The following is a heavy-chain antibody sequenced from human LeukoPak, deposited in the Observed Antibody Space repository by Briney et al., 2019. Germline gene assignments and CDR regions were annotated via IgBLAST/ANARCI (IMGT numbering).Heavy chain of an antibody. V-gene: IGHV3-NL1*01. Sequence: GGSLRLSCAASGFTFSSYSMNWVRQAPGKGLECVSVIYSGGNTYYADSVKGRFTISRDNSKNTLYLQMNSLRPEDTAVFYCAKTPTLYYYMDVWGKGTTVTISS. CDR3: AKTPTLYYYMDV. J-gene: IGHJ6*03. CDR2: IYSGGNT. CDR1: GFTFSSYS.